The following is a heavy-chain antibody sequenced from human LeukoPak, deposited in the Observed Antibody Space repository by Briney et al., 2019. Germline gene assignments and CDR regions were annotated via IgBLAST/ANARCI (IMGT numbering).Heavy chain of an antibody. CDR2: IYYSGST. CDR1: GGSISSYY. CDR3: ARDRRDSWYPKIYWYFDL. Sequence: SETLSLTCTVSGGSISSYYWSWIRQHPGKGLEWIGYIYYSGSTNYNPSLKSRVTISVDTSKNQFSLKLSSVTAADTAVYYCARDRRDSWYPKIYWYFDLWGRGTLVTVSS. D-gene: IGHD6-13*01. J-gene: IGHJ2*01. V-gene: IGHV4-59*01.